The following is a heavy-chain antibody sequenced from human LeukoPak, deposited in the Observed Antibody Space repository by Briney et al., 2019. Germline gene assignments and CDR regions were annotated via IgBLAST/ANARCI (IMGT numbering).Heavy chain of an antibody. Sequence: SETLSLTCAVSGGSISSGSYYWSWIRQPAGKGLEWIGRIYTSGSTNYNPSLESRVTMSLDTSKTQFSLKLTSVTAAATAVYYCAVRIAVTGKYYFAYWGQGTLVTVSS. V-gene: IGHV4-61*02. CDR3: AVRIAVTGKYYFAY. CDR1: GGSISSGSYY. D-gene: IGHD6-19*01. CDR2: IYTSGST. J-gene: IGHJ4*02.